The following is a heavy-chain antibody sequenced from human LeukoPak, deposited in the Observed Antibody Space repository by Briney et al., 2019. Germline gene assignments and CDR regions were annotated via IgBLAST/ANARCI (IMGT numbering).Heavy chain of an antibody. CDR3: ARAPRGYCSGGSCASIFGP. V-gene: IGHV4-61*01. CDR2: IYYSGST. CDR1: GGSVSSGSYY. J-gene: IGHJ5*02. Sequence: SETLSLTCTVSGGSVSSGSYYWSWIRPPPGKGLEWIGYIYYSGSTNYNPSLKSRVTISVDTSKNQFSLKLSSVTAADTAVYYCARAPRGYCSGGSCASIFGPWGQGTLVTVSS. D-gene: IGHD2-15*01.